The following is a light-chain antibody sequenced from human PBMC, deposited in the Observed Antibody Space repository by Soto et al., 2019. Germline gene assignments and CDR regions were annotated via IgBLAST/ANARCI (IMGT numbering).Light chain of an antibody. CDR2: GAS. J-gene: IGKJ1*01. CDR1: QSISIH. CDR3: QQYNNWPSWT. V-gene: IGKV3-15*01. Sequence: EIVMTQSPATLSVSPGERATLSFRASQSISIHFAWYQQKHGQAPRLLIYGASTRDTGTPARFSGSGSGTEFTLTISSLQSEDFAVYYCQQYNNWPSWTFGQGTKVEIK.